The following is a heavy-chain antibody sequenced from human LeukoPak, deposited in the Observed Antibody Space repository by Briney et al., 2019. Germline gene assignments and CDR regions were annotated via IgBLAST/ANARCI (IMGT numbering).Heavy chain of an antibody. Sequence: TGGSLRLSCAASGFTFSSYGMHWVRQAPGKGLEWVAFIRYDGSNKYYADSVKGRFTISRDNSKNTLYLQMNSLRAEDTAVYYCAKAMYSSSPGPYFDYWGQGTLVTVSS. V-gene: IGHV3-30*02. CDR2: IRYDGSNK. J-gene: IGHJ4*02. CDR3: AKAMYSSSPGPYFDY. CDR1: GFTFSSYG. D-gene: IGHD6-6*01.